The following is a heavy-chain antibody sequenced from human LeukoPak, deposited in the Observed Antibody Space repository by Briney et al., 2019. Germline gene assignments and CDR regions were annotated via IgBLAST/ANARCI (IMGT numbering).Heavy chain of an antibody. CDR3: ARERYYYDNSSEGNY. J-gene: IGHJ4*02. D-gene: IGHD3-22*01. V-gene: IGHV4-39*01. CDR1: GGSISSSSYY. CDR2: IYNSGNT. Sequence: PSETLSLTCIVSGGSISSSSYYWGWIRQPPGKGLAWIGSIYNSGNTYYNPSLKSRVTISVDTSKNQFSLKLSSVTAADTAVYYCARERYYYDNSSEGNYWGQGTLVTVSS.